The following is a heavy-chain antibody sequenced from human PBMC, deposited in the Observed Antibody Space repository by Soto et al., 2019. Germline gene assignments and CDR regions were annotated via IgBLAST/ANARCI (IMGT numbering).Heavy chain of an antibody. CDR1: GYTFTSYD. CDR2: MNANSGNT. J-gene: IGHJ4*02. D-gene: IGHD3-3*01. V-gene: IGHV1-8*01. CDR3: ARGSVYDFWSGYSIFAFDY. Sequence: QVQLVQSGAEVKKPGASVKVSCKASGYTFTSYDINWVRQATGQGLEGMGWMNANSGNTGYAQKVQGRVTMTRNTSIRTAYMELSSLRSEDTAVYYCARGSVYDFWSGYSIFAFDYWGQGTLVTVSS.